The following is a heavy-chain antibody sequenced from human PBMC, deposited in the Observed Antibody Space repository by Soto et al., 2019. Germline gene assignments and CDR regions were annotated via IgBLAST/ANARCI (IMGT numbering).Heavy chain of an antibody. V-gene: IGHV4-30-2*01. CDR2: IYHSGST. Sequence: SETLSLTCAVSGGSISSGGYSWSWIRQPPGKGLEWIGYIYHSGSTYYNPSLKSRVTISVDRSKNQFSLKLSSVTAADTAVYYCARGRFLEWLSFNWFDPWGQGTLVTVSS. CDR3: ARGRFLEWLSFNWFDP. D-gene: IGHD3-3*01. CDR1: GGSISSGGYS. J-gene: IGHJ5*02.